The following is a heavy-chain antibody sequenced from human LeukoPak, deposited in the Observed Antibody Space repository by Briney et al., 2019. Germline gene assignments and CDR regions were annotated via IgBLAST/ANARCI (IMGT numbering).Heavy chain of an antibody. D-gene: IGHD4-11*01. CDR3: ARDPYMTTVTTVRGMDV. CDR2: INPSGGST. Sequence: GASVKVSCKASGYTFTSYYMHWVRQAPGQGLEWMGIINPSGGSTSYAQKFQGRVTMTRDTSTSTVYMELSSLRSEDTAVYHCARDPYMTTVTTVRGMDVWGQGTTVTVSS. J-gene: IGHJ6*02. V-gene: IGHV1-46*01. CDR1: GYTFTSYY.